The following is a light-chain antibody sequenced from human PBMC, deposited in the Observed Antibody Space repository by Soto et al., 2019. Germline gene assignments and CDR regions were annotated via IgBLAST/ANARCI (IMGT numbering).Light chain of an antibody. CDR3: HQRQSWPRT. CDR2: QTS. V-gene: IGKV3-11*01. CDR1: QYINTR. Sequence: EIVLTQSPATLSSFPGDRVTLSCRASQYINTRLAWYQHRPGQAPRLLIYQTSIRAASTPARFSASGSGTYFTLTISDVQPEDFALYYCHQRQSWPRTFGQGTKVDI. J-gene: IGKJ1*01.